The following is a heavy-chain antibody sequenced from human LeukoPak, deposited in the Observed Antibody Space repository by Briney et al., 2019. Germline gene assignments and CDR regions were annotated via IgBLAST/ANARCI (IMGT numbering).Heavy chain of an antibody. CDR2: ISSSSSYI. J-gene: IGHJ4*02. D-gene: IGHD4-11*01. Sequence: GGSLRLSCAASGFTFSTYNMNWVRQAPGKGLEWVSSISSSSSYIYYADSVKGRFTVSRDNAKNSLYLQMNSLRAEDTAVYYCARVGEIETTDYLDYWGQGTLVTVSS. CDR1: GFTFSTYN. V-gene: IGHV3-21*01. CDR3: ARVGEIETTDYLDY.